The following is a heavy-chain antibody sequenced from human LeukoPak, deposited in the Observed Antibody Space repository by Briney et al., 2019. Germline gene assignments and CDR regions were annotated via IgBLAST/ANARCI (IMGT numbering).Heavy chain of an antibody. V-gene: IGHV4-39*07. D-gene: IGHD4-17*01. Sequence: SETLSLTCTVSGGSISSSSHYWGWIRQPPGKGLEWIGSISNSGSTYYNPSLKSRVTISVDKSKNQFSLKLSSVTAADTAVYYCAEGGDYEAFDYWGQGTLVTVSS. J-gene: IGHJ4*02. CDR2: ISNSGST. CDR1: GGSISSSSHY. CDR3: AEGGDYEAFDY.